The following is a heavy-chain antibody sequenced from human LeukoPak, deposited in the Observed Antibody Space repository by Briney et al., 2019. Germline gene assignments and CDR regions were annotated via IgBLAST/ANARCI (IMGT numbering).Heavy chain of an antibody. J-gene: IGHJ4*02. CDR2: IYASGKT. V-gene: IGHV4-4*07. CDR1: GGSISSYY. CDR3: ATGGASVADN. Sequence: SGTLSLTCTVSGGSISSYYWSWFRQSAGKGLEWIGRIYASGKTNYNPSLMSRVTMSVDTSQDQFSLKLNSVTAADAAVYYCATGGASVADNWGQGALVTVSS. D-gene: IGHD6-19*01.